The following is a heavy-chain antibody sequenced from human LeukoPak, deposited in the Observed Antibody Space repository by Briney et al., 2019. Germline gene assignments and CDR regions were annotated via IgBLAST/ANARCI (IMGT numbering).Heavy chain of an antibody. V-gene: IGHV4-30-4*01. Sequence: PSQTLSLTCTVSGGSISSGDYYWSWIRQPPGKGLEWIGYIYYSGSTYYNPSLKSRVTISVDTSKNQFSLKLSSVTAADTAVYYCARAVLLWFGELLNSYAFDIWGQGTMVTVSS. CDR1: GGSISSGDYY. CDR2: IYYSGST. CDR3: ARAVLLWFGELLNSYAFDI. D-gene: IGHD3-10*01. J-gene: IGHJ3*02.